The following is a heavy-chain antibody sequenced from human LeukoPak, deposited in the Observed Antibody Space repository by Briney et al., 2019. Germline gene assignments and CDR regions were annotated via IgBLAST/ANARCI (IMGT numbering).Heavy chain of an antibody. D-gene: IGHD3-22*01. CDR2: INHSGST. Sequence: PSETLSLTCAVYGGSFSGYYWSWIRQPPGKGLEWIGEINHSGSTNYNSSLKSRVTISVDTSKNQFSLKLSSVTAADTAVYYCARGVDSSGYNNWFDPWGQGTLVTVSS. J-gene: IGHJ5*02. CDR1: GGSFSGYY. V-gene: IGHV4-34*01. CDR3: ARGVDSSGYNNWFDP.